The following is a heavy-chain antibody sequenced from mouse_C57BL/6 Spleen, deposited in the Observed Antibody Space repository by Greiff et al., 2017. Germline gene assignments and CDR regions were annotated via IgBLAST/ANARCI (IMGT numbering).Heavy chain of an antibody. CDR2: IHPNSGST. J-gene: IGHJ4*01. Sequence: QVQLQQPGAELVKPGASVKLSCKASGYTFTSYWMHWVKQRPGQGLEWIGMIHPNSGSTNYNEKFKSKATLTVDKSSSTAYMQLSSLTSEDSAVYYCARDYGSSYVRYAMDYWGQGTSVTVSS. D-gene: IGHD1-1*01. V-gene: IGHV1-64*01. CDR3: ARDYGSSYVRYAMDY. CDR1: GYTFTSYW.